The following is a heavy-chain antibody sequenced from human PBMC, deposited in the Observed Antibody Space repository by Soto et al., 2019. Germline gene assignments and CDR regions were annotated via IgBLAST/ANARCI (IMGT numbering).Heavy chain of an antibody. CDR3: AKVQAQYYDFWSASFDY. CDR1: GFTFSSYA. V-gene: IGHV3-23*01. Sequence: GGSLRLSCAASGFTFSSYAMSWVRQAPGKGLEWVSAISGSGGSTCYADSVKGRFTISRDNSKNTLYLQMNSLRAEDTAVYYCAKVQAQYYDFWSASFDYWGQGTLVTVSS. J-gene: IGHJ4*02. D-gene: IGHD3-3*01. CDR2: ISGSGGST.